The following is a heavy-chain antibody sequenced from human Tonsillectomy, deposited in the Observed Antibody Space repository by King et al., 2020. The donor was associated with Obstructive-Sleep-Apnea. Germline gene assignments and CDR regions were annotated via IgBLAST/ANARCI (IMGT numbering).Heavy chain of an antibody. CDR1: GYTFSSYY. CDR3: AVGVVVAATYYYYYGMDV. Sequence: QLVQSGAEVKKPGASVKVSCKASGYTFSSYYMHWVRQAPGQGLEWMGIINPSGGSTSYAQKFQGRVTMTRDTSTSTVYMELSSLGSEDTAVYYCAVGVVVAATYYYYYGMDVWGQGTTVTVSS. CDR2: INPSGGST. D-gene: IGHD2-15*01. J-gene: IGHJ6*02. V-gene: IGHV1-46*01.